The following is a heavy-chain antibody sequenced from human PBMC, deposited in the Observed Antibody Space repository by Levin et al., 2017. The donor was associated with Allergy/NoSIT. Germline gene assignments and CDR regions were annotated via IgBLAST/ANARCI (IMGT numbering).Heavy chain of an antibody. CDR3: ARYRIYGTTGRFDY. CDR2: IYYSGST. J-gene: IGHJ4*02. CDR1: GGSLSNYY. V-gene: IGHV4-59*01. D-gene: IGHD1-7*01. Sequence: KPGGSLRLSCTVSGGSLSNYYWSWIRQPPGKGLEWIGSIYYSGSTKYNPSLEDRGTISLDTPTSEFFLKITYVSAADTAVYYCARYRIYGTTGRFDYWGLGTLVTVSP.